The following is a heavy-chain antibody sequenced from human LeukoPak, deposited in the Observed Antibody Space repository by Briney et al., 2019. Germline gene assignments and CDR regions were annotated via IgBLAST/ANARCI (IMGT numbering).Heavy chain of an antibody. J-gene: IGHJ4*02. CDR2: INHSGST. V-gene: IGHV4-34*01. D-gene: IGHD5-12*01. CDR1: GGSFSGYY. Sequence: SETLSLTCAVYGGSFSGYYCSWIRQPPGKGLEWIGEINHSGSTNYNPSLKSRVTISLDASKNQFSLKLSSVTAADTAVYYCATIDYDDRSDYYYAREYWGQGTLVTVSS. CDR3: ATIDYDDRSDYYYAREY.